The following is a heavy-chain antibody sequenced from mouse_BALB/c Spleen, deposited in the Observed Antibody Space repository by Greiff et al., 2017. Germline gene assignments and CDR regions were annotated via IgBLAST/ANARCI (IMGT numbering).Heavy chain of an antibody. D-gene: IGHD2-2*01. J-gene: IGHJ2*01. V-gene: IGHV5-6-5*01. CDR3: ARDLLWLRRYYFDY. Sequence: EVKLMESGGGLMKPGGSLKLSCAASGFTFSSYAMSWVRQTPEKRLEWVASISSGGSTYYPDSVKGRFTISRDNARNILYLQMSSLRSEDTAMYYCARDLLWLRRYYFDYWGQGTTLTVSS. CDR2: ISSGGST. CDR1: GFTFSSYA.